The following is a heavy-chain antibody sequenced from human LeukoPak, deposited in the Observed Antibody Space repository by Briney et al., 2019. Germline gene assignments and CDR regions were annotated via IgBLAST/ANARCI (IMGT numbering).Heavy chain of an antibody. D-gene: IGHD3-10*01. CDR3: ARGLYYYGSGALD. CDR1: GGSISSGSYY. V-gene: IGHV4-61*02. J-gene: IGHJ4*02. Sequence: SETLSLTCTVSGGSISSGSYYWSWIRQPAGKGLEWIGRIYTSGSTNYNPSLKSRATISVDTSKNQFSLKLSSVTAADTAVYYCARGLYYYGSGALDWGQGTLVTVSS. CDR2: IYTSGST.